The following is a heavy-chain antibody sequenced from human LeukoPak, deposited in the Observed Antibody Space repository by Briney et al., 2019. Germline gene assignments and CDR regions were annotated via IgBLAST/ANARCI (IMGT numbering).Heavy chain of an antibody. V-gene: IGHV3-30*18. Sequence: GGSLRLSCAASGFTVSRSYMNWVRQAPGKGLEWVAVISYDGSNKYYADSVKGRFTISRDNSKNTLYLQMNSLRAEDTAVYYCAKEEQYSYAIWGQGTLVTVSS. J-gene: IGHJ4*02. D-gene: IGHD5-18*01. CDR1: GFTVSRSY. CDR2: ISYDGSNK. CDR3: AKEEQYSYAI.